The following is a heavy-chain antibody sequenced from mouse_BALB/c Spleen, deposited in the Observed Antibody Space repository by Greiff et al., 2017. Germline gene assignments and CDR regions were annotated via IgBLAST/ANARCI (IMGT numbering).Heavy chain of an antibody. CDR1: GFNIKDTY. D-gene: IGHD6-1*01. Sequence: VQLKESGAELVKPGASVKLSCTASGFNIKDTYMHWVKQRPEQGLEWIGRIDPANGNTKYDPKFQGKATITADTSSNTAYLQLSSLTSEDTAVYYCAPASDYYAMDYWGQGTSVTVSS. CDR2: IDPANGNT. V-gene: IGHV14-3*02. J-gene: IGHJ4*01. CDR3: APASDYYAMDY.